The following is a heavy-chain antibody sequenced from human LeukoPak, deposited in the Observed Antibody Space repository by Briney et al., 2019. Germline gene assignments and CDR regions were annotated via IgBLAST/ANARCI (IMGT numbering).Heavy chain of an antibody. CDR3: ARDKIVGATYFDY. V-gene: IGHV3-7*01. D-gene: IGHD1-26*01. Sequence: GGSLRLSCAASGFTFSSYAMNWVRQAPGKGLEWVANIRQDGSEIYYVDSVKGRFTISRDNAKNSLFLQMNSLRAEDTAVYYCARDKIVGATYFDYWGQGTLVTVSS. CDR1: GFTFSSYA. CDR2: IRQDGSEI. J-gene: IGHJ4*02.